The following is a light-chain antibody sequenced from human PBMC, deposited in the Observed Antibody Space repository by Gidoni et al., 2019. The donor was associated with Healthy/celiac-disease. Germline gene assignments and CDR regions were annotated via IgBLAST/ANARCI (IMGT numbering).Light chain of an antibody. CDR3: QQYYSYPRT. CDR2: AAS. V-gene: IGKV1-8*01. CDR1: QGISSY. J-gene: IGKJ3*01. Sequence: AIRMTQSPSSFSASTGDRVTITCRASQGISSYLAWYQQKPGKAPKLLIYAASTLQSGVPSRFSGSGSVTDFTLTISCLQSEYFATYYCQQYYSYPRTFGPGTKVDIK.